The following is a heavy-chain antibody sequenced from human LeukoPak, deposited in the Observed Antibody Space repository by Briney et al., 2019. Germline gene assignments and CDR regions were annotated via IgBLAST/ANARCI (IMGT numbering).Heavy chain of an antibody. Sequence: SETLSLTCNVSGGSFNGYYWTWTRQPPGKGLEWIAEINHIGTTNHNPSLKSRVSVSTDTSKNQFFLKLTSVTAADTALYYCARLVVTAPQYHYYMDVWGEGTTVTVSS. J-gene: IGHJ6*03. V-gene: IGHV4-34*01. CDR1: GGSFNGYY. CDR3: ARLVVTAPQYHYYMDV. D-gene: IGHD2-21*02. CDR2: INHIGTT.